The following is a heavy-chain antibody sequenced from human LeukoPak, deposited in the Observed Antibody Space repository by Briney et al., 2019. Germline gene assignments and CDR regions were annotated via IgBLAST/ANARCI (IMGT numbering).Heavy chain of an antibody. Sequence: GESLKISCKGSGYSFTSYWIGWVRQMPGKGLEWMGIIYPGDSDTRYSPSFQGQVTISADKSISTAYLQWSSLKASDTAMYYCARGYQLYSSTYYYYGMDVWGQGTTVTVSS. J-gene: IGHJ6*02. CDR3: ARGYQLYSSTYYYYGMDV. V-gene: IGHV5-51*01. CDR2: IYPGDSDT. CDR1: GYSFTSYW. D-gene: IGHD6-19*01.